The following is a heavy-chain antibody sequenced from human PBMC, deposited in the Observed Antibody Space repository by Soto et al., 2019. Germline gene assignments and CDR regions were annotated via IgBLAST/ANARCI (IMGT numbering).Heavy chain of an antibody. Sequence: QVHLVQSGAEVKKPGASVKVSCKTSGYTFSAYYMHWVRQAPGQGLEWMGWINPKSGGTLYAQKFQGRVTMTRDTSISTAYMELSRLRSDDTAVYYCARGGTFAYDASGYSVYLGQGPMVTVSS. CDR2: INPKSGGT. CDR3: ARGGTFAYDASGYSVY. J-gene: IGHJ1*01. CDR1: GYTFSAYY. D-gene: IGHD3-22*01. V-gene: IGHV1-2*02.